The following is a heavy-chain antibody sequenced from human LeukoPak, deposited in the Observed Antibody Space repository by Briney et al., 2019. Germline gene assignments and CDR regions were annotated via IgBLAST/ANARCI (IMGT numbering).Heavy chain of an antibody. D-gene: IGHD3-9*01. J-gene: IGHJ6*02. CDR2: ISAYNGNT. V-gene: IGHV1-18*01. CDR3: AREIVLRYFDWLFQDGMDV. CDR1: GYTFTSYG. Sequence: ASVKVSCKASGYTFTSYGISWVRQAPGQGLEWMGWISAYNGNTNYAQKLQGRVTMTTDTSTSTAYMELRSLRSDDTAVYYCAREIVLRYFDWLFQDGMDVWGQGTTVTVSS.